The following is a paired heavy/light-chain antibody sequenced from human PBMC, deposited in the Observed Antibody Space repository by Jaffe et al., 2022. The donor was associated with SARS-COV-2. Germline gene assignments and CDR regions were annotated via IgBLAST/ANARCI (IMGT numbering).Heavy chain of an antibody. D-gene: IGHD3-22*01. CDR2: IYYSGST. CDR1: GGSISSSSYY. CDR3: ARWCLGDSSGYYHDY. J-gene: IGHJ4*02. V-gene: IGHV4-39*01. Sequence: QLQLQESGPGLVKPSETLSLTCTVSGGSISSSSYYWGWIRQPPGKGLEWIGSIYYSGSTYYNPSLKSRVTISVDTSKNQFSLKLSSVTAADTAVYYCARWCLGDSSGYYHDYWGQGTLVTVSS.
Light chain of an antibody. J-gene: IGKJ4*01. Sequence: DIQLTQSPSFLSASVGDRVTITCRASQGISSYLAWYQQKPGKAPKLLIYAASTLQSGVPSRFSGSGSGTEFTLTISSLQPEDFATYYCQQLITFGGGTKVEIK. CDR2: AAS. CDR3: QQLIT. CDR1: QGISSY. V-gene: IGKV1-9*01.